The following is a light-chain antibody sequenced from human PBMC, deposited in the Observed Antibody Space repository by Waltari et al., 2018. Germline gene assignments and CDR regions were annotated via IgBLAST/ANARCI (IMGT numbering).Light chain of an antibody. CDR3: QQGRSLPLT. CDR2: DAS. CDR1: QGVSTY. J-gene: IGKJ3*01. Sequence: CRASQGVSTYLAWYQQRPGQAPRLLIYDASILQTGVPDRFSGSGSETEFTLTISSLQPEDFAVYYCQQGRSLPLTFGRGTRVHI. V-gene: IGKV3-11*01.